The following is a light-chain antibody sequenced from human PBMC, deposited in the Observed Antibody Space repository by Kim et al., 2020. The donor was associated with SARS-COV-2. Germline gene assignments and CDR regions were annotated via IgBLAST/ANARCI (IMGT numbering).Light chain of an antibody. CDR1: YSNIGTGYD. CDR3: QSFDNRLSGSV. J-gene: IGLJ3*02. Sequence: QSVLTQPPSVSGAPGQTVTISCSGVYSNIGTGYDVNWYQQLPGGVPKLLIYATVKRPSGVPDRFSGSRSGASASLAISGLQPDDEGDYYCQSFDNRLSGSVFGGGTQLTVL. CDR2: ATV. V-gene: IGLV1-40*01.